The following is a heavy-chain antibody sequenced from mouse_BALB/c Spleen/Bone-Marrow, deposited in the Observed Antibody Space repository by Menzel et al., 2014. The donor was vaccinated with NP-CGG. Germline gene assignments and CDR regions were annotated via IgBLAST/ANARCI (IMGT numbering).Heavy chain of an antibody. V-gene: IGHV7-3*02. CDR1: GSTFTDYY. CDR2: IRNRANGYTT. D-gene: IGHD2-3*01. CDR3: ARYDGYSDNAMDY. J-gene: IGHJ4*01. Sequence: DVMLVESGGGLVQPGGSLRLSCATSGSTFTDYYMNWVRQPPGKALEWLGFIRNRANGYTTEFSASVKGRFTISRDNSQSILYLQINTLRAEDSATYYCARYDGYSDNAMDYWGQGTSVTVSS.